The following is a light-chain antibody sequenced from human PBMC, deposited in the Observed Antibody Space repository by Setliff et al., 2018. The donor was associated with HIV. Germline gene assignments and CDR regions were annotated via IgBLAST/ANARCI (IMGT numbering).Light chain of an antibody. J-gene: IGLJ1*01. CDR1: SSDVGTYNA. V-gene: IGLV2-14*01. CDR2: DVS. CDR3: SSYTSSSTDV. Sequence: QSVLTQPASVSGSPGQSITISCTGTSSDVGTYNAVYWYQQHPGKAPKLMIYDVSTRPSGVSNRFSGSKSGNTASLTISGLQTEDEADYYCSSYTSSSTDVFGTGTKVTGL.